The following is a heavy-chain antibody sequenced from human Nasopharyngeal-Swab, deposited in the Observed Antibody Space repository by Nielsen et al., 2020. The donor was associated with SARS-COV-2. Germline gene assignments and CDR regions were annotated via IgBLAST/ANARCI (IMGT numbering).Heavy chain of an antibody. D-gene: IGHD3-10*01. J-gene: IGHJ4*02. CDR1: GFTFSTYW. CDR3: ARAQYYGSGSLYFDY. Sequence: GESLKISCTVSGFTFSTYWMSWVRQAPGKGLEYVANIKQDGSEKYYVGSVKGRFTISRDNARNSLYLQMNSLRAEDTAVYYCARAQYYGSGSLYFDYWGQGTLVTVSS. V-gene: IGHV3-7*03. CDR2: IKQDGSEK.